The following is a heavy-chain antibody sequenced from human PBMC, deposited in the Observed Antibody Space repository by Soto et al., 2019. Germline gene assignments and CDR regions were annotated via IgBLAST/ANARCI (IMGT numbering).Heavy chain of an antibody. J-gene: IGHJ4*02. D-gene: IGHD3-22*01. CDR2: INHSGST. V-gene: IGHV4-34*01. Sequence: SETLSLTCAVYGGSFSCYYWSWIRQPPGKGLEWIGEINHSGSTNYNPSLKSRVTISVDTSKNQFSLKLSSVTAADTAVYYCARGPTYYYDSSGYYDFDYWGQGTLVTVSS. CDR3: ARGPTYYYDSSGYYDFDY. CDR1: GGSFSCYY.